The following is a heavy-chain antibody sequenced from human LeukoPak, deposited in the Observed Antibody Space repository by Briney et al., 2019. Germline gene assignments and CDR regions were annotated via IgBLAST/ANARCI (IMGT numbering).Heavy chain of an antibody. CDR3: AREGGNYGMDV. J-gene: IGHJ6*02. CDR2: IKQDGSEK. Sequence: GGSLRLSCAASGFTLSSYWMSWVRQAPGKGLEWVANIKQDGSEKYYVDSVKGRFTISRDNAKNSLYLQMKSLRAEDTAVCYCAREGGNYGMDVWGQGTTVTVSS. D-gene: IGHD1-26*01. CDR1: GFTLSSYW. V-gene: IGHV3-7*03.